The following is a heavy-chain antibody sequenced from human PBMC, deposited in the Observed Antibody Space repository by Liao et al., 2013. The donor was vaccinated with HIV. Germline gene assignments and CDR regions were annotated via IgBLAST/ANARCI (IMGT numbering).Heavy chain of an antibody. Sequence: QVQLQESGPGLVKPSQTLSLTCTVSGGSLSSGGYYWSWIRQPAGKGLEWIGRVYTSGSVYNPSLKRRVIMSVDRFKSQFSLKLTSVTAADTAVYYCATDSSGWVGHWGQGTLVTVSS. CDR3: ATDSSGWVGH. CDR2: VYTSGSV. V-gene: IGHV4-61*02. CDR1: GGSLSSGGYY. J-gene: IGHJ5*02. D-gene: IGHD6-19*01.